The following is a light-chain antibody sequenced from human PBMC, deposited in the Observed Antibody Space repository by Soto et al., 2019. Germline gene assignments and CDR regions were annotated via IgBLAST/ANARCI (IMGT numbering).Light chain of an antibody. CDR1: SSDVGGYNY. CDR3: SSYTSSSTPVV. Sequence: SALTQPASVSGSPGQSITISYTGTSSDVGGYNYVSWYQQHPGKAPKLMIYDVSNRPSGVSNRFSGSKSGNTASLTISGLQAEDEADYYCSSYTSSSTPVVFGGGTQLTVL. CDR2: DVS. J-gene: IGLJ2*01. V-gene: IGLV2-14*01.